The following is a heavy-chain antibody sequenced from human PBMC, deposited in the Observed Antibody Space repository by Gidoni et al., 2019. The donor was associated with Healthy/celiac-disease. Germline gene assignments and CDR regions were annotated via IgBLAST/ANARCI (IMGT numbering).Heavy chain of an antibody. CDR2: ISSSSSYI. CDR1: GFTFSSYS. D-gene: IGHD3-22*01. CDR3: AVDYYDSSGYRNY. V-gene: IGHV3-21*01. J-gene: IGHJ4*02. Sequence: EVQLVESGGGLVKPGGSLRLSCSASGFTFSSYSMNWVRQAPGKGLEWVSSISSSSSYIYYADSVKGRFTIYRDNAKNSLYLQMNSLRAEDTAVYYCAVDYYDSSGYRNYWGQGTLVTVSS.